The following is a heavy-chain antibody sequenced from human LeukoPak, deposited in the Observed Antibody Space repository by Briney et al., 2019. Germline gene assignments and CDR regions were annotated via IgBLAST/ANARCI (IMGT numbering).Heavy chain of an antibody. V-gene: IGHV4-39*01. CDR1: GGSISSGCYY. CDR2: SYYSDPI. J-gene: IGHJ4*02. CDR3: GGHDRAARGTWYEGKY. Sequence: SETLSLTCTVSGGSISSGCYYWGWIRQPPGKGLEWIGSSYYSDPIHYNPSLESRVTISENMSKNQFFLKLTSVTAADTGVYYCGGHDRAARGTWYEGKYWGQGTLVTVST. D-gene: IGHD6-13*01.